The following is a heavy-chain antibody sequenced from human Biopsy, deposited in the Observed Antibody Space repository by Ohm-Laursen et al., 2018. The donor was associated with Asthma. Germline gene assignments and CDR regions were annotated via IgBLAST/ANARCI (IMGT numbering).Heavy chain of an antibody. CDR3: ARESGQDSGGTGAFDR. CDR2: ISSDGHNK. J-gene: IGHJ3*02. CDR1: GFVFSQSG. V-gene: IGHV3-30*03. Sequence: RSLRLSCAASGFVFSQSGMHWVRQAPGKGLEWVALISSDGHNKYYKDSVKGRFTISRDNSKLRPYLEINSLRVEDSAVYYCARESGQDSGGTGAFDRWGQGIMVAVSS. D-gene: IGHD4-23*01.